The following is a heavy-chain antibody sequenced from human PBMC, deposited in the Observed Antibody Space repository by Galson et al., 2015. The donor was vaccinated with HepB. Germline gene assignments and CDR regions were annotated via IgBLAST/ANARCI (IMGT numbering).Heavy chain of an antibody. CDR1: GYTFTNYA. V-gene: IGHV7-4-1*02. Sequence: SVKVSCKASGYTFTNYAMNWVRQAPGQGLEWMGWININTGNPTYAQGSTGRFVFSLDTSVSTAYLQISSLKAEDTAVYYCARTPYYASGSYSNAWFDPWGQGTLVTVSS. D-gene: IGHD3-10*01. J-gene: IGHJ5*02. CDR2: ININTGNP. CDR3: ARTPYYASGSYSNAWFDP.